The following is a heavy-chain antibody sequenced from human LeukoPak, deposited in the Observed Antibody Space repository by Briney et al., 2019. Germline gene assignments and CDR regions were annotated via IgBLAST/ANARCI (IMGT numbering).Heavy chain of an antibody. CDR2: IGSSSTYT. J-gene: IGHJ5*02. CDR1: GFTFSDYY. V-gene: IGHV3-11*05. CDR3: ARDHYYGSGSFLRQFDP. Sequence: GGSLRLSCAASGFTFSDYYMSWIRQAPGKGLEWVSYIGSSSTYTNYADSVKGRFTISRDNAKNSLYLQMDSLRAEDTAVYYCARDHYYGSGSFLRQFDPWGQGTLVTVSS. D-gene: IGHD3-10*01.